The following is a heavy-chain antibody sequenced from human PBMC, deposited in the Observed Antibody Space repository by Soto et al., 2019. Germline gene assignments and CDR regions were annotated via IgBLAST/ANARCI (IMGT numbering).Heavy chain of an antibody. CDR2: IIPILGIA. V-gene: IGHV1-69*02. J-gene: IGHJ1*01. D-gene: IGHD2-2*01. CDR1: GGTFSSYT. Sequence: GASVKVSCKASGGTFSSYTISWVRQAPGQGLEWMGRIIPILGIANYAQKFQGRVTITADKSTSTAYMELSSLRSEDTAVYYCARGAGGIISSTSCLTVSCYGDSAEYFQHWGQSTLVTVSS. CDR3: ARGAGGIISSTSCLTVSCYGDSAEYFQH.